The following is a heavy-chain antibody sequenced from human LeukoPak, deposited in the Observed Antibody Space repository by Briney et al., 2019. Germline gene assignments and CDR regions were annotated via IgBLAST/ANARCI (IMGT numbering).Heavy chain of an antibody. CDR2: TYYRSKWYN. J-gene: IGHJ3*02. V-gene: IGHV6-1*01. Sequence: SQTLSLTCAISGDSVSSNSAAWNWIRQSPPRGLEWLGRTYYRSKWYNDYAVSVKSRITINPDTSKNQFSLQLNSVTPEDTAVYYCARERVTMIVPSNDAFDIWGQGTMVTVSS. CDR3: ARERVTMIVPSNDAFDI. D-gene: IGHD3-22*01. CDR1: GDSVSSNSAA.